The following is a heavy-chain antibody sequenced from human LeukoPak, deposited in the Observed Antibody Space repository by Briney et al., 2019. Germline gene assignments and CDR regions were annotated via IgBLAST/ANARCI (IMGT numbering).Heavy chain of an antibody. Sequence: GGSLRLSCVASRFTFSSYGMHWVRQAPGKGLEWVAFIRYDGSNKEYVDSVKGRFTISRDDSKNTLYVEMSSLRAEDTAMYYCVKNRGYSGYGSFYFDNWGQGTLVTVSS. J-gene: IGHJ4*02. CDR3: VKNRGYSGYGSFYFDN. D-gene: IGHD5-12*01. CDR1: RFTFSSYG. V-gene: IGHV3-30*02. CDR2: IRYDGSNK.